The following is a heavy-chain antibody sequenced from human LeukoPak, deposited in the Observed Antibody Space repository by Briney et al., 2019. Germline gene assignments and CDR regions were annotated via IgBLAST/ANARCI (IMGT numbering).Heavy chain of an antibody. CDR3: ARAGYTYTTLYY. J-gene: IGHJ4*02. CDR2: INQDGSEK. CDR1: GFTFTDYW. Sequence: PGGSLRLSCEASGFTFTDYWMSWVHQAPGKGLEWVANINQDGSEKNYVDSVKGRFTISRDNVKNSLYLQMNFLRGEDTAVYYCARAGYTYTTLYYWGPGTLVTVSS. V-gene: IGHV3-7*01. D-gene: IGHD5-18*01.